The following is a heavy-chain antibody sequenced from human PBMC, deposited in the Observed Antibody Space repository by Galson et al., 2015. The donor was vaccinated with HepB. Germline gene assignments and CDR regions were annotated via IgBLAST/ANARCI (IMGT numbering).Heavy chain of an antibody. CDR1: GYTFTSYA. V-gene: IGHV1-3*01. CDR2: INAGNGNT. CDR3: ARGQFGTKWFDP. Sequence: SVKVSCKASGYTFTSYAMHWVRQAPGQRLEWMGWINAGNGNTKYSQKFQGRVTITRDTSASTAYMELSSLRSEDTAVYYCARGQFGTKWFDPWGQGTLVTVSS. J-gene: IGHJ5*02. D-gene: IGHD1-14*01.